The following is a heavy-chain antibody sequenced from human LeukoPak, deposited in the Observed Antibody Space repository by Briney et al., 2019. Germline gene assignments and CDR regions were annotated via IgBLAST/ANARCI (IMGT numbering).Heavy chain of an antibody. CDR1: GGSFSGYY. CDR3: ARRDTMIPRPRVRVPEYFQH. D-gene: IGHD3-22*01. CDR2: INHSGST. V-gene: IGHV4-34*01. Sequence: SETLSLTCAVYGGSFSGYYWSWIRQPPGKGLEWIGEINHSGSTNYNPSLKSRVTISVDTSKNQFSLKLSSVTAADTAVYYCARRDTMIPRPRVRVPEYFQHWGQGTLVTVSS. J-gene: IGHJ1*01.